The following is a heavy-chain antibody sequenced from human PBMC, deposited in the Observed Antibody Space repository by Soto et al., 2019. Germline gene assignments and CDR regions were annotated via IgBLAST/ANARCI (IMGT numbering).Heavy chain of an antibody. V-gene: IGHV3-7*01. CDR3: AREVRRSGWSNGP. CDR1: GFTLSGYW. CDR2: INQDGSEK. Sequence: EVQLVESGGGLVQPGGSLRLSCAASGFTLSGYWMTWVRQAPGKGLEWVANINQDGSEKYYVDSVKGRFTISRDNAKNSLFLQMDSLRVEDTALYYCAREVRRSGWSNGPWGQGTLVSVSS. D-gene: IGHD6-19*01. J-gene: IGHJ5*02.